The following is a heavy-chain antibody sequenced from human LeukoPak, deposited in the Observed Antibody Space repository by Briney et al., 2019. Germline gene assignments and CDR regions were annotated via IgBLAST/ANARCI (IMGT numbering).Heavy chain of an antibody. CDR2: ISGSGGNM. V-gene: IGHV3-23*01. D-gene: IGHD6-6*01. Sequence: GGSLRLSCAASGFTFSSFGMAWVRQAPGQGLEWVSTISGSGGNMYQADSVKGRFTISRDNSRSTLYLQMNSLRAEDTAVYYCAKDAGPQQLVFFDSWGQGTLVTVSS. J-gene: IGHJ4*02. CDR1: GFTFSSFG. CDR3: AKDAGPQQLVFFDS.